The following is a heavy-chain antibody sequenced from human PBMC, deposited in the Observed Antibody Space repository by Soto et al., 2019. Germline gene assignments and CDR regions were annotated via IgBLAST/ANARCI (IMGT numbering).Heavy chain of an antibody. CDR3: AKEGLHYDFWSCYFY. J-gene: IGHJ4*02. CDR1: GFTFSSYG. V-gene: IGHV3-30*18. CDR2: ISYDGSNK. Sequence: QVQLVESGGGVVQPGRSLRLSCAASGFTFSSYGMHWVRQAPGKGLEWVAVISYDGSNKYYADSVKGRFTISRDNSKNTLYLQMNSLRAEDTAVYYCAKEGLHYDFWSCYFYWGQGTLVTVSS. D-gene: IGHD3-3*01.